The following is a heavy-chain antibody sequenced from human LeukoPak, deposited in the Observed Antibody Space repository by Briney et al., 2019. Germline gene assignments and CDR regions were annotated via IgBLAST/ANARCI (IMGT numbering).Heavy chain of an antibody. J-gene: IGHJ4*02. D-gene: IGHD3-3*01. Sequence: PGGSLRLSCAASGFTFSSYAMHWVRQAPGKGLEWVAVISYDGSNKYYADSVKGRFTISRHNSKNTLYLQMNSLRAEDTAVYFCAKEEWLGKMNYFDYWGQGALVTVSS. CDR2: ISYDGSNK. CDR3: AKEEWLGKMNYFDY. V-gene: IGHV3-30-3*02. CDR1: GFTFSSYA.